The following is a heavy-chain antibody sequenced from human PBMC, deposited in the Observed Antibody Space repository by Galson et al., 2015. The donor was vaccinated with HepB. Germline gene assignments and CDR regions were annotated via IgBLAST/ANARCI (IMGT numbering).Heavy chain of an antibody. CDR3: ARDRKYFDWLSPFDY. Sequence: SVKVSCKASGYTFDSYGISWGRQAPGQGLEWMGWISVYSGQTNYAQKFQGRVTMITDPSTSTAYMELWSLRSDDTAVYYCARDRKYFDWLSPFDYWAQGTLVTVSS. J-gene: IGHJ4*02. V-gene: IGHV1-18*04. CDR1: GYTFDSYG. D-gene: IGHD3-9*01. CDR2: ISVYSGQT.